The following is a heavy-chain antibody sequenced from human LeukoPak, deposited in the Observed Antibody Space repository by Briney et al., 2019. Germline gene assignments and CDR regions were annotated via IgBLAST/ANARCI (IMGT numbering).Heavy chain of an antibody. J-gene: IGHJ1*01. CDR1: GFTFSSYA. D-gene: IGHD6-13*01. CDR2: ISSNGGST. Sequence: GGSLRLSCSASGFTFSSYAMHWVRQAPGKGLEYVSAISSNGGSTYYADSVKGRFTISRDNSKDTLYLQMSSLRAEDTAVYYCVKDPPYSSSWYFQYWGQGTLVTVSS. V-gene: IGHV3-64D*06. CDR3: VKDPPYSSSWYFQY.